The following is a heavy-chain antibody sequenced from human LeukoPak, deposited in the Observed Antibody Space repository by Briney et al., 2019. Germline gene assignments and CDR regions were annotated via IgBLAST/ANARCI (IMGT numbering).Heavy chain of an antibody. Sequence: ASVKVSCKASGYTFSNYDINWVRQAPGQGLEWMGWMNANKGNTGYAQKFQGRVTMTRDTSISTAYLELSSLRSEDTAVYYCARHPHYDSGGYSGGYWGQGTPVTVST. CDR3: ARHPHYDSGGYSGGY. CDR1: GYTFSNYD. CDR2: MNANKGNT. V-gene: IGHV1-8*01. J-gene: IGHJ4*02. D-gene: IGHD3-22*01.